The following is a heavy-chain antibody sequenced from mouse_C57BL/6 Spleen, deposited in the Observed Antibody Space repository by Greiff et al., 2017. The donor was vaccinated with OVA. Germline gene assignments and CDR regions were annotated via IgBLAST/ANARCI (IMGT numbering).Heavy chain of an antibody. CDR1: GYTFTDYY. V-gene: IGHV1-19*01. J-gene: IGHJ2*01. CDR3: ARAYGSFDY. D-gene: IGHD1-1*01. CDR2: INPYNGGT. Sequence: VQLKESGPVLVKPGASVKMSCKASGYTFTDYYMNWVKQSHGKSLEWIGVINPYNGGTSYNQKFKGKATLTVDKSSSTAYMELNSLTSEDSAVYYCARAYGSFDYWGQGTTLTVSS.